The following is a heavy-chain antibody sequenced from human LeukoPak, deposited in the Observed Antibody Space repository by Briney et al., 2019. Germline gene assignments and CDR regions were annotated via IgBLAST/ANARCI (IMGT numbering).Heavy chain of an antibody. Sequence: ETLSLTCAVSGASISSGYWWSWVRQAPGKGLEWVSGISDSGDNTYYADSVKGRFTISRDNSKNTLFLQMNSLRAEDTAVYYCAKSRDGYNMYYFDYWGQGTLVTVSS. D-gene: IGHD5-24*01. CDR2: ISDSGDNT. CDR3: AKSRDGYNMYYFDY. CDR1: GASISSGY. J-gene: IGHJ4*02. V-gene: IGHV3-23*01.